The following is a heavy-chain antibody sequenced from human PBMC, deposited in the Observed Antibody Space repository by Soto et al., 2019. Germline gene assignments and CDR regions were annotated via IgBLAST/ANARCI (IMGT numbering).Heavy chain of an antibody. Sequence: QVQLQQWGAGLLKPSETLSLTCAVYGGSFSGYYWSWIRQPPGKGLEWIGEINHSGSTNYNPSLKSRVTISVDPSKHQFSLKLSSVTAADTAVYYCARGQRYSSGLSPVLYYFDYWGQGTLVTVSS. D-gene: IGHD6-19*01. CDR2: INHSGST. CDR3: ARGQRYSSGLSPVLYYFDY. CDR1: GGSFSGYY. V-gene: IGHV4-34*01. J-gene: IGHJ4*02.